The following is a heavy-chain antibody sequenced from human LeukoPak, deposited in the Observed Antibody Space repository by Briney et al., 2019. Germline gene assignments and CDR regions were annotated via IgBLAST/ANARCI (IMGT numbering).Heavy chain of an antibody. D-gene: IGHD6-13*01. Sequence: GGSLRLSFAASGFTFSTYGMSWVRQAPGKGLEWVSTISSSGGSTYYADSVTGRFTISRDNSKNTLYLQMNSLRAEDTAVYYCARVAAGYWGQGTLVTVSS. V-gene: IGHV3-23*01. CDR2: ISSSGGST. CDR1: GFTFSTYG. CDR3: ARVAAGY. J-gene: IGHJ4*02.